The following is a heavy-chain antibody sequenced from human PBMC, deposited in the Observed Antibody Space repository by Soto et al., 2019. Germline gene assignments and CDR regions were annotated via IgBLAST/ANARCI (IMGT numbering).Heavy chain of an antibody. CDR2: IYYSGST. CDR3: ARGEIVATDENGMDV. D-gene: IGHD5-12*01. Sequence: SETLSLTCTVSGGSISSGDYYWSWIRQPPGKGLERIGYIYYSGSTYYNPSLKSRVTISVDTSKNQFSLKLSSVTAADTAVYYCARGEIVATDENGMDVWGQGTTVT. V-gene: IGHV4-30-4*01. CDR1: GGSISSGDYY. J-gene: IGHJ6*02.